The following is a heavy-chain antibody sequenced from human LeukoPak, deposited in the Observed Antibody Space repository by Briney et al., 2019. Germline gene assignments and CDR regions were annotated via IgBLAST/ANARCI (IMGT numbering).Heavy chain of an antibody. V-gene: IGHV4-4*07. Sequence: SETLSLICTVSGGSISSYYWNWIRQSAGKGLEWIGRLYTSGSTDYNPSLKSRVTISVDTSKNQFSLKLSSVTAADTAVYYCARETSSYDSSGYYPYYFDYWGQGTLVTVSS. CDR1: GGSISSYY. CDR2: LYTSGST. J-gene: IGHJ4*02. CDR3: ARETSSYDSSGYYPYYFDY. D-gene: IGHD3-22*01.